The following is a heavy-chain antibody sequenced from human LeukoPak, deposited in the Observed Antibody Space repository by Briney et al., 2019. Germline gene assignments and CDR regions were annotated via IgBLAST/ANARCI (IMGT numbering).Heavy chain of an antibody. V-gene: IGHV3-23*01. CDR3: AKDQGRYYDSSGYYPFDY. CDR1: GFTFSSYS. Sequence: HAGGSLRLSCAASGFTFSSYSMNWVRHAPGKGLEWVSAISGSGGSTYYADCVKGRFTISRDNSKNTLYLQMNSLRAEDTAVYYCAKDQGRYYDSSGYYPFDYWGQGTLVTVSS. D-gene: IGHD3-22*01. CDR2: ISGSGGST. J-gene: IGHJ4*02.